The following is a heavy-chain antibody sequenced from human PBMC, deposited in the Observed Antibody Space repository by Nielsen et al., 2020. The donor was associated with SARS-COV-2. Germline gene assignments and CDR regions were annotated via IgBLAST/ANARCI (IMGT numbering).Heavy chain of an antibody. D-gene: IGHD1-26*01. V-gene: IGHV3-9*01. CDR1: GFTFDDYA. CDR3: AKDWSYAALDI. J-gene: IGHJ3*02. CDR2: ISWNSGSI. Sequence: GGSLRLSCAASGFTFDDYAMHWVRQAPGKGLEWVSGISWNSGSIGYADSVKGRFTISRDNAKNSLYLQMNSLRAEDTALYHCAKDWSYAALDIWGQGTMVTVSS.